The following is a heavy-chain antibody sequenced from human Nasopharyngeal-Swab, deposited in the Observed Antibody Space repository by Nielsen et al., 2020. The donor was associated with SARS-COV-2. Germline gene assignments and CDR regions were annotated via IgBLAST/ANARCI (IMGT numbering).Heavy chain of an antibody. J-gene: IGHJ4*02. D-gene: IGHD4-17*01. CDR2: IYWDDDK. CDR3: ARMTTVTIIDY. Sequence: WIRQPPGKALEWLALIYWDDDKHYSPSLKSRLTITKDTSKNQVVLTMTNMDSVDTATHYCARMTTVTIIDYWGQGTLVTVSS. V-gene: IGHV2-5*02.